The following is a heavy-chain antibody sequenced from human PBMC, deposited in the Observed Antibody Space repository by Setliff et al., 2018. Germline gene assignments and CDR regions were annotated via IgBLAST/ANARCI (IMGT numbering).Heavy chain of an antibody. J-gene: IGHJ6*03. CDR2: ISPDGTIT. V-gene: IGHV3-74*01. Sequence: GGSLRLSCGASGFTFRKYWMYWVRQVPGKGLVWVSRISPDGTITNYADSVKGRFTISRDNAKNALYLQMNSLRGEDTAVYFCASIDWGENFYNTDVWGKGTTVTVSS. CDR3: ASIDWGENFYNTDV. CDR1: GFTFRKYW. D-gene: IGHD7-27*01.